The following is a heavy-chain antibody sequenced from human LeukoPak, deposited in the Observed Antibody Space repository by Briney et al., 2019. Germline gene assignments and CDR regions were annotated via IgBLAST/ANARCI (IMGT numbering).Heavy chain of an antibody. V-gene: IGHV1-69*05. CDR3: ATVDRYYYYLDA. CDR2: IIPLFNTA. CDR1: GGTFISYS. J-gene: IGHJ6*03. Sequence: SVTVSCTASGGTFISYSITWVRQAPGQGVERMGGIIPLFNTANYPQKFQGRVTLTTDQSTSTAYMELSSLRFEDTAMYYCATVDRYYYYLDAWGKGTTVTVSS.